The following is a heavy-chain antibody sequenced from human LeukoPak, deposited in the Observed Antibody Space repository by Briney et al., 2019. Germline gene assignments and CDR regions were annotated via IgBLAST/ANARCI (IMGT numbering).Heavy chain of an antibody. CDR2: IYPGDSDT. V-gene: IGHV5-51*01. Sequence: GESLKISCKGSGYSFTSYWIGWVRQMPGKGLEWMGIIYPGDSDTRYSPSFQGQVTISADKSISTAYLQWSSLRASDTAMYYCARQSLGPDDAFDIWGQGTMVTVSS. D-gene: IGHD1-14*01. J-gene: IGHJ3*02. CDR3: ARQSLGPDDAFDI. CDR1: GYSFTSYW.